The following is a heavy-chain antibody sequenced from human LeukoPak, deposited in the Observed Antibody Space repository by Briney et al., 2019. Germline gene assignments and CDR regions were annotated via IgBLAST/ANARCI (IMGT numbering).Heavy chain of an antibody. CDR3: ARGGGNGGGWVGHIYYMDV. CDR1: GFTFSSYG. D-gene: IGHD4-23*01. V-gene: IGHV3-30*02. J-gene: IGHJ6*03. Sequence: PGGSLRLSCAASGFTFSSYGMHWVRQAPGKGLEWVAFIRYDGSNKYYADSVKGRFTISRDNSKNTLYLQMNSLRAEDTAVYYCARGGGNGGGWVGHIYYMDVWGKGTTVTVSS. CDR2: IRYDGSNK.